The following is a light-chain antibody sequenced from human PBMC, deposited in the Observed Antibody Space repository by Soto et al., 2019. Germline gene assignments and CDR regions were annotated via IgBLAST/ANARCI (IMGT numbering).Light chain of an antibody. CDR3: QQFNNYSAP. J-gene: IGKJ4*02. CDR2: DAS. Sequence: AIQLTQSPSSLSASVGDRVTITCRASQGISSALAWYQQKPGKAPKLLIYDASSLESGVPARFSGSGSGTDFNLTISRLQPEDFATYYCQQFNNYSAPFGGGTKVEIK. CDR1: QGISSA. V-gene: IGKV1D-13*01.